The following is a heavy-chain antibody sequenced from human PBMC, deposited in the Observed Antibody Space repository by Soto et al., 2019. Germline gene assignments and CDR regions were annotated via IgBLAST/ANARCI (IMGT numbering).Heavy chain of an antibody. CDR3: ARGRTVRNYADDSSDYFYYFDY. D-gene: IGHD3-22*01. CDR2: VYYTGST. Sequence: SETLSLTCTVSGDSISTFYWGWMRQSPGKELEWIGYVYYTGSTNYNPSLKSRVTISVDRSKNQFSLKLTSANAADTAVYYCARGRTVRNYADDSSDYFYYFDYWGQGTQVTVSS. J-gene: IGHJ4*02. CDR1: GDSISTFY. V-gene: IGHV4-59*01.